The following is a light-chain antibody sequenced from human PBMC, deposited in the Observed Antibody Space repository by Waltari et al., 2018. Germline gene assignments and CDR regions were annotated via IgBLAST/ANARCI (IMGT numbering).Light chain of an antibody. V-gene: IGLV2-14*01. CDR3: SSYTSSSTPV. CDR2: EVS. CDR1: SSHLGGYHN. Sequence: QSALTQPASVSGSPGQSITISCPGTSSHLGGYHNVSWYQQHPGKAPKLMIYEVSNRPSGVSNRFSGSKSGNTASLTISGLQAEDEADYYCSSYTSSSTPVFGGGTKLTVL. J-gene: IGLJ3*02.